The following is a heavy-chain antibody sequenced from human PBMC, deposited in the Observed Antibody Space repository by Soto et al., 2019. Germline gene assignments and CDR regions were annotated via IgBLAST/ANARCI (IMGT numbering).Heavy chain of an antibody. CDR2: ISYDGSNK. V-gene: IGHV3-30*18. CDR3: AKDRRMLRLAYY. Sequence: QVQLVESGGGVVQPGRSLRLSCAASGFTFSSYGMHWVRQAPGKGLEWVAVISYDGSNKYYADSVKGRFTISRDNSKNTLYLQMNSLRAEDTAVYYCAKDRRMLRLAYYWGQGTLVTVSS. J-gene: IGHJ4*02. CDR1: GFTFSSYG. D-gene: IGHD2-15*01.